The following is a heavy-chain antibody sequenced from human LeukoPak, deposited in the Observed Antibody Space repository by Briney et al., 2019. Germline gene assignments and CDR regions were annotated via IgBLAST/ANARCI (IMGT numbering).Heavy chain of an antibody. J-gene: IGHJ4*02. CDR2: IYSGGST. D-gene: IGHD3-22*01. V-gene: IGHV3-53*01. Sequence: GGSLRLSCAASGFTLINYAMSWVRQAPGKGLEWVSVIYSGGSTYYADSVKGRFTISRDNSKNTLYLQMNSLRAEDTAVYYCARDIAYDSSGYYSPHFDYWGQGTLVTVSS. CDR3: ARDIAYDSSGYYSPHFDY. CDR1: GFTLINYA.